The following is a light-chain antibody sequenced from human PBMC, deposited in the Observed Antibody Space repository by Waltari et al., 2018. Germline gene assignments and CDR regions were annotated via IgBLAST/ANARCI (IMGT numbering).Light chain of an antibody. CDR1: SNDVGGYGY. V-gene: IGLV2-14*03. CDR2: EVS. CDR3: SSHTRTVPHV. J-gene: IGLJ1*01. Sequence: QSALTQPASVSGSPGQSITISCTGTSNDVGGYGYVPWYQQYPGRAPKLIIYEVSYRPAGISTRFSGSKSGNTASLAISGLQADDEADYYCSSHTRTVPHVFGTGTRVTV.